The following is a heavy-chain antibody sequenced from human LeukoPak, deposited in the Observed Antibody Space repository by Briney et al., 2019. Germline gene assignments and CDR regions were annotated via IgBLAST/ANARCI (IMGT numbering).Heavy chain of an antibody. Sequence: GGSLRLSCAASGFSVSRNYMTWVRQAPGKGLEWVSYISERSGSTTYADSVKGRFTISRDTSLNTLYLQMNNLRGEDTAVYFCAKRGVVIRGILVIGYHQEAYHYDFWGQGVLATVSS. CDR1: GFSVSRNY. D-gene: IGHD3-10*01. V-gene: IGHV3-23*01. J-gene: IGHJ4*02. CDR2: ISERSGST. CDR3: AKRGVVIRGILVIGYHQEAYHYDF.